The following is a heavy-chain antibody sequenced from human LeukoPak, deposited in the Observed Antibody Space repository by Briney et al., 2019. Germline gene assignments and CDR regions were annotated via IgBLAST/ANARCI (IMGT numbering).Heavy chain of an antibody. CDR2: INWNGGST. CDR1: GFTFDDYG. CDR3: ARSSGNYYHYGMDV. J-gene: IGHJ6*02. Sequence: GGPLRLSCAASGFTFDDYGMSWVRQAPGKGLEWVSGINWNGGSTGYADSVKGRFAISRDNAKNSLYLQMNSLRAEDTALYHCARSSGNYYHYGMDVWGQGTTVTVSS. V-gene: IGHV3-20*01.